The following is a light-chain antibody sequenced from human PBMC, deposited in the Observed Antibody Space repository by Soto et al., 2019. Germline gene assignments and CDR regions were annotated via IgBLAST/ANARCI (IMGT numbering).Light chain of an antibody. CDR3: QQSKNWPLT. Sequence: EIVLTQSPTTLSVSPGEGATLSCRASQSAGVNLAWYQQKPGQAPRLLIYDVSTRAAGIPARFSGSGSGTEFTLTISSLQSEDFAFYYCQQSKNWPLTFGGGTKVE. V-gene: IGKV3-15*01. CDR2: DVS. CDR1: QSAGVN. J-gene: IGKJ4*01.